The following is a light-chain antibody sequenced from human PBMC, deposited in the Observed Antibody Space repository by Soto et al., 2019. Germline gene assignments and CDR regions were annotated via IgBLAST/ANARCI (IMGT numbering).Light chain of an antibody. V-gene: IGKV1-5*03. J-gene: IGKJ1*01. CDR3: QQYSSYST. CDR2: RAS. Sequence: DIQMTQSPSTLSASVGDRVTIICRASQSVNSWLAWYQQKPGKAPKLLIYRASSLENGVPSRFGGRGSGTEFIFTISSLQPNDSATYYCQQYSSYSTFGQGTKVEIK. CDR1: QSVNSW.